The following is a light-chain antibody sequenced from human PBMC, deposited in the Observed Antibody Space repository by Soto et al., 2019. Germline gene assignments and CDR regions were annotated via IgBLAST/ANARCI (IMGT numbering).Light chain of an antibody. Sequence: IQMNQSPSSLSASVGDRVTIACWASQSISSYLAWYQQKPGRAPKLLIYIASTLQSGVPSRFSGSYSGTEFTLTITSLQPEDFATYYCQQVNSYPITFGQGTRLEIK. V-gene: IGKV1-9*01. CDR3: QQVNSYPIT. CDR2: IAS. J-gene: IGKJ5*01. CDR1: QSISSY.